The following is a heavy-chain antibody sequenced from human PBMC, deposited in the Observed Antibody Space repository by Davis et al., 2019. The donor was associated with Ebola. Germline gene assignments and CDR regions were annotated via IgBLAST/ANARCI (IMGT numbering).Heavy chain of an antibody. Sequence: PGGSLRLSCAASPFSFKSYAMHWFRQPTGKGLEWVSSIGAAGDTYYAGSGKGRFTIFRYNSKNTLYLQMNSLRGEDTALYYCARDWSLYYYYGMDVWGQGTTVTVS. CDR1: PFSFKSYA. V-gene: IGHV3-13*01. D-gene: IGHD2-8*02. CDR3: ARDWSLYYYYGMDV. CDR2: IGAAGDT. J-gene: IGHJ6*02.